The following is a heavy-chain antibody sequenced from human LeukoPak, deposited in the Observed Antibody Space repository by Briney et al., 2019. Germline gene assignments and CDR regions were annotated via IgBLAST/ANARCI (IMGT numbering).Heavy chain of an antibody. D-gene: IGHD4-17*01. CDR1: GSSFTSYW. CDR3: ARRVPYTVNQYYFDY. CDR2: IYPGDSDT. J-gene: IGHJ4*02. Sequence: GESLKISCKGSGSSFTSYWIGWVRQMPGKGLEWMGIIYPGDSDTGYSPSFQGQVTISADKSISTAYLQWSSLKASDTAMYYCARRVPYTVNQYYFDYWGQGTLVTVSS. V-gene: IGHV5-51*01.